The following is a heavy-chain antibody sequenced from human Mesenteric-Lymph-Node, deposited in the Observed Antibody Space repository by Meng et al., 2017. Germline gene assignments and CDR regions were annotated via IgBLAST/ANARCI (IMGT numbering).Heavy chain of an antibody. CDR3: ARADQLWFGELPEKTNYYYYGMDV. CDR1: GSTFSSYS. J-gene: IGHJ6*02. V-gene: IGHV3-21*01. D-gene: IGHD3-10*01. Sequence: GGSLRLSCAASGSTFSSYSMNWVRQAPGKGLEWVSSISSSSSYIYYADSVKGRFTISRDNAKNSLYLQMNSLRAEDTAVYYCARADQLWFGELPEKTNYYYYGMDVWGQGTTVTVSS. CDR2: ISSSSSYI.